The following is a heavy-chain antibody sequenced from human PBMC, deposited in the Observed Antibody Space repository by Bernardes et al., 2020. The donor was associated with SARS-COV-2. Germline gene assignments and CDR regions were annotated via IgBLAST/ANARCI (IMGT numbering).Heavy chain of an antibody. Sequence: ASAKASCTASGYTFSDYYTHWLRQAPGQGLEWMGWISPKSGATNHAQKFQGRVTMTRDTSISTDYMELSRLRSDDTAVYYCARTFYYDRGGDSLFDFWGQGTPVTVSS. J-gene: IGHJ4*02. CDR1: GYTFSDYY. V-gene: IGHV1-2*02. D-gene: IGHD2-21*01. CDR3: ARTFYYDRGGDSLFDF. CDR2: ISPKSGAT.